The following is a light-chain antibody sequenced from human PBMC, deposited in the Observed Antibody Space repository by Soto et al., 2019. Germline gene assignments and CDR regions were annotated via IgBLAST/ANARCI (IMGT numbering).Light chain of an antibody. Sequence: EVVLTQSPGTLSLSPGERATLSCRASQSVGRNYLAWYQQKTGQAPRLLIYTASSRATGIPDRFSGSGSGTDFTLTISRLEPEDFAVYYCQQYDASNTFGQGTKLEIK. J-gene: IGKJ2*01. V-gene: IGKV3-20*01. CDR1: QSVGRNY. CDR3: QQYDASNT. CDR2: TAS.